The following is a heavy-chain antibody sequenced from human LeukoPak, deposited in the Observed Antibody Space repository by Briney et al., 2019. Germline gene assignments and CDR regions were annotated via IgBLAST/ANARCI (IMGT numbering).Heavy chain of an antibody. CDR1: GFTFSSYG. Sequence: LPGRSLRLSCAASGFTFSSYGMHWVRQAPGKGLEWVAVIWYDGSNKYYADSVKGRFTISRDNSKNTLYLQMNSLRAEDTAVYYCASCSLSGGSCYYFDYWGQGTLVTVSS. D-gene: IGHD2-15*01. CDR2: IWYDGSNK. CDR3: ASCSLSGGSCYYFDY. J-gene: IGHJ4*02. V-gene: IGHV3-33*01.